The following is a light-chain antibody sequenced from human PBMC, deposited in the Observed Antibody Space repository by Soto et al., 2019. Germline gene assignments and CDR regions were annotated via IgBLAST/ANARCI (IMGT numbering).Light chain of an antibody. J-gene: IGKJ1*01. V-gene: IGKV3-20*01. CDR2: GAS. CDR1: QSVSSN. Sequence: LPQSPATLSVSPGERASLSCRASQSVSSNLAWYRQKPGQAPRLLIYGASNRATGIPDRFSGSGSGTDFTLTISRLEPEDFAVYYCQQYGSSGTFGQGTKVDI. CDR3: QQYGSSGT.